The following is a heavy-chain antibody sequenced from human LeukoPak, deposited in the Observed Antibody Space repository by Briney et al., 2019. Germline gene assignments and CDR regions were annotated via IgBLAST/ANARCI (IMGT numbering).Heavy chain of an antibody. Sequence: SETLSLTCTVSGGSITSSSYSWGWIRQPPGKGLEWIASMSYSGSTYYNPSLKSRVTISVDTSRNQFSLKLSSVTAADTAVYYCARVAFNYGDYVPYYYYYMDVWGKGTTVTISS. CDR2: MSYSGST. CDR1: GGSITSSSYS. J-gene: IGHJ6*03. CDR3: ARVAFNYGDYVPYYYYYMDV. D-gene: IGHD4-17*01. V-gene: IGHV4-39*07.